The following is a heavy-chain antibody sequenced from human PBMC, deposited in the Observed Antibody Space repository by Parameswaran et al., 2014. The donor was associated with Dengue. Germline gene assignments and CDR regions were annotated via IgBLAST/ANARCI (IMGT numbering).Heavy chain of an antibody. CDR3: ASFDAFDI. J-gene: IGHJ3*02. V-gene: IGHV7-4-1*02. CDR2: INTNTGNP. Sequence: WVRQAPGQGLEWMGWINTNTGNPTYAQGFTGRFVFSLDTSVSTAYLQISSLKAEDTAVYYCASFDAFDIWGQGTMVTVSS.